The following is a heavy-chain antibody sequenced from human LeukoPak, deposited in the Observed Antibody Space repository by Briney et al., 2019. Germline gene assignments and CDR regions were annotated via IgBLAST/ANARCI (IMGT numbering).Heavy chain of an antibody. CDR1: GGSINSYY. V-gene: IGHV4-59*01. D-gene: IGHD6-13*01. Sequence: SETLSLTCTVSGGSINSYYWTWIRQPPGKGLEWIGFIFYSGSTNYSPSLRSRVTISVDTSKSQFSLKLSSVTAADTAVYYCARAGSSWYSLDYWGQGTLVTVSS. CDR3: ARAGSSWYSLDY. J-gene: IGHJ4*02. CDR2: IFYSGST.